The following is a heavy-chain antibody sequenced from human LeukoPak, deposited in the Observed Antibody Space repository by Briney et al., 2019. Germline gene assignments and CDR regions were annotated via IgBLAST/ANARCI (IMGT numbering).Heavy chain of an antibody. CDR3: AKEDIVLMVYATGYFDY. CDR2: ISGSGGST. J-gene: IGHJ4*02. V-gene: IGHV3-23*01. Sequence: RPGGSLRLSCAASGFTFSSYAMSWVRQAPGKGLEWVSAISGSGGSTYYADSVKGRFTISRDNSKNTLYLQMNSLRAEDTAVYYCAKEDIVLMVYATGYFDYWGQGTLVTVSS. CDR1: GFTFSSYA. D-gene: IGHD2-8*01.